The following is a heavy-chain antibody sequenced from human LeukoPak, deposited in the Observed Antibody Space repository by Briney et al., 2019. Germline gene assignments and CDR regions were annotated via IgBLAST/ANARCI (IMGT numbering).Heavy chain of an antibody. CDR3: ARVRAPFSTGYYHY. J-gene: IGHJ4*02. Sequence: PSETLSLTCAIYGGSFGGYSWTWIRQPPGEGLEWIGEISHSGSTNYNPSLQSRVTMSAGTSKSQFSLKLSSVTAADTAVYYCARVRAPFSTGYYHYWGQGTLVTVSS. D-gene: IGHD3-9*01. CDR1: GGSFGGYS. V-gene: IGHV4-34*01. CDR2: ISHSGST.